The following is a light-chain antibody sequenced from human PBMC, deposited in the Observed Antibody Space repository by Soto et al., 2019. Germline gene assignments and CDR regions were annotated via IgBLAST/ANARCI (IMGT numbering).Light chain of an antibody. Sequence: DIQMPQSPSSLSASVGDRVTITCRASQSISSYLNWYQQKPGKAPKLLIYAASSLQSGVPSRFSGSGSGTDFTLTISSLQPEDFATYYCQQCYSTPVFGQGTKLEIK. V-gene: IGKV1-39*01. CDR2: AAS. J-gene: IGKJ2*01. CDR1: QSISSY. CDR3: QQCYSTPV.